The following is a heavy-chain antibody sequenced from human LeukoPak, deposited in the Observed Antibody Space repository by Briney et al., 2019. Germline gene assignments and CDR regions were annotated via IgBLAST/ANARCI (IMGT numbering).Heavy chain of an antibody. CDR1: GFTFDTYA. J-gene: IGHJ3*02. Sequence: GGSLRLSCTASGFTFDTYAMTWVRQAPGRGLEWVAAISGGGSTYYADSVRGRFVISRDNSKNTLYLQMNSLRAEDTAVYYCARGRQQLVEVNAFDIWGQGTMVTVSS. V-gene: IGHV3-23*01. CDR3: ARGRQQLVEVNAFDI. CDR2: ISGGGST. D-gene: IGHD6-13*01.